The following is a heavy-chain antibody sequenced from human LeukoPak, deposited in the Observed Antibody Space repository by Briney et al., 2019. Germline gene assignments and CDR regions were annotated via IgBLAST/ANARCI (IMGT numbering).Heavy chain of an antibody. Sequence: PGGSLRLSCATSGFTFSSYWMHWVRQAPGKGLVWVSRINPDGSGPTYADSVKGRFTISRDNAKNTLYLQMNSLRAEDTAVYYCARPTTTLEYWGQGTLVTVSS. CDR1: GFTFSSYW. D-gene: IGHD1-7*01. J-gene: IGHJ4*02. CDR3: ARPTTTLEY. CDR2: INPDGSGP. V-gene: IGHV3-74*03.